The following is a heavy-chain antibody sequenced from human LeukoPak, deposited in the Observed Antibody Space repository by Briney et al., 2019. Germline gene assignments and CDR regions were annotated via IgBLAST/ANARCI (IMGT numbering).Heavy chain of an antibody. D-gene: IGHD6-19*01. Sequence: ASVKVSCKASGYTFSGYYMHWVRQAPGQGPEWMGRVNPKSGDTKYAQKFQDRVSMTRDTSITTAYLELNSLKSDDTAIYYCARGPGSDWNFEFWGRGTLITVSS. J-gene: IGHJ2*01. CDR3: ARGPGSDWNFEF. V-gene: IGHV1-2*06. CDR2: VNPKSGDT. CDR1: GYTFSGYY.